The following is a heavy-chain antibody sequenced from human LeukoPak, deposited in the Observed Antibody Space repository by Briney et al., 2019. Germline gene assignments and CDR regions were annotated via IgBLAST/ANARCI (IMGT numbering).Heavy chain of an antibody. V-gene: IGHV1-69*01. CDR3: ASSIAAAGLDY. Sequence: SVKVSCKASGGTFSSYAISWVRQAPGQGLEWMGGIIPIFGTANYAQKFQGRVTITADESTSTAYMELSSLRSEDTAVYYCASSIAAAGLDYWGQGTLDTVSS. CDR1: GGTFSSYA. D-gene: IGHD6-13*01. CDR2: IIPIFGTA. J-gene: IGHJ4*02.